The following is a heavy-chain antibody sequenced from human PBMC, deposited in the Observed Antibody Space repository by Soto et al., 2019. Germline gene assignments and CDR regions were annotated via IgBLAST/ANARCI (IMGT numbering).Heavy chain of an antibody. V-gene: IGHV4-38-2*02. CDR2: IYHSGNT. CDR1: GYSISDGYY. CDR3: ARAFCTTPSCYGRYFDY. J-gene: IGHJ4*02. D-gene: IGHD2-2*01. Sequence: ETLSLTCTVSGYSISDGYYWGWIRQPPGKGLEWIGSIYHSGNTYYNPSLKSRVTISVDASQNQFSLKLSSVTAADTALFYCARAFCTTPSCYGRYFDYWGQGALVTVSS.